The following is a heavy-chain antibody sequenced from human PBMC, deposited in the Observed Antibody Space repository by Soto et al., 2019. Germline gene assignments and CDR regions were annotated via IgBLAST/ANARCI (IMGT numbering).Heavy chain of an antibody. CDR2: MNPNSGKT. J-gene: IGHJ3*02. Sequence: ASVKVSCKASGYTFTSYDINWVRQATGQGLEWMGWMNPNSGKTGYAQKFQGRDTMTRNTSISTAYMELSSLRSEDTVLYYCASPARNYDFWSGYSFDIWGQGTMVTVSS. D-gene: IGHD3-3*01. CDR3: ASPARNYDFWSGYSFDI. CDR1: GYTFTSYD. V-gene: IGHV1-8*01.